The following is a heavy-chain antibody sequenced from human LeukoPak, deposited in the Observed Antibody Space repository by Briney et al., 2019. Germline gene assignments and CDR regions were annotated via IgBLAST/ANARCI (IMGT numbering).Heavy chain of an antibody. D-gene: IGHD5-18*01. CDR3: ARSRIQLWLRASDDAFDI. CDR1: GFTFSSYW. J-gene: IGHJ3*02. CDR2: INSDGSST. V-gene: IGHV3-74*01. Sequence: GGSLRLSCAASGFTFSSYWMHWVRQAPGKGLVWVSRINSDGSSTSYADSVKGRFTISRDNAKNTLYLQMNSLRAEDTAVYYCARSRIQLWLRASDDAFDIWGQGTMVTVSS.